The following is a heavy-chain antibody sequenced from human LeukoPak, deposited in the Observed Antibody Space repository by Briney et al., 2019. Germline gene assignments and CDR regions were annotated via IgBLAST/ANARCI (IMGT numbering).Heavy chain of an antibody. CDR2: IYYSGST. J-gene: IGHJ3*02. D-gene: IGHD3-22*01. V-gene: IGHV4-39*01. CDR1: GGSISSSSYY. Sequence: SETLSLTCTVSGGSISSSSYYWGWIRQPPGKGLEWIGSIYYSGSTYYNPSLKSRVTISVDASKNQFSLKLSSVTAADTAVYYCARSYYYDSSGYRIWRWADAFDIWGQGTMVTVSS. CDR3: ARSYYYDSSGYRIWRWADAFDI.